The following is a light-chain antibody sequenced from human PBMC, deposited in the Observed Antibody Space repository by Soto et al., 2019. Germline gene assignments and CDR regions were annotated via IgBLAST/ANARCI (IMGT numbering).Light chain of an antibody. V-gene: IGKV3-20*01. Sequence: VLTQSPGTLSLSPGESATLSCRASQTVSITYVTWYQQKPVEAPRLLIFGASTRATCIPDRFSGSGSGRDFTPTISGLEPEDFAVYYCQQSDSSPLISVGQGTRLEIK. CDR3: QQSDSSPLIS. CDR2: GAS. J-gene: IGKJ5*01. CDR1: QTVSITY.